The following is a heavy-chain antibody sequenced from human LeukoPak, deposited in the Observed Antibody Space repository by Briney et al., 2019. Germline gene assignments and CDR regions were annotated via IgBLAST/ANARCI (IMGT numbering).Heavy chain of an antibody. CDR3: ARPYCSAGNCYSNFDS. CDR1: GGSISSYY. V-gene: IGHV4-59*12. CDR2: IYYSGST. Sequence: SETLSLTCTVSGGSISSYYWSWIRQPPGKGLEWIGYIYYSGSTNYNPSLKSRVTISVDTSKKQFSLKLSSVTAADTAVYYCARPYCSAGNCYSNFDSWGQGTLVTVSS. J-gene: IGHJ4*02. D-gene: IGHD2-15*01.